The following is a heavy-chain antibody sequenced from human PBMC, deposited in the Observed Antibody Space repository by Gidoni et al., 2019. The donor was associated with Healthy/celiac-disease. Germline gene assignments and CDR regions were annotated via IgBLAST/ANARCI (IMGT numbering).Heavy chain of an antibody. CDR1: AFPFSSYG. Sequence: QVQLVESGGGVVPPGRSLRLSCAASAFPFSSYGMHWVRQAPGKGLEWVAVISYDGSNKYYADSVKGRFTISRDNSKNTLYLQMNSLRAEDTAVYYCAKGAKAGYYFDYWGQGTLVTVSS. CDR2: ISYDGSNK. J-gene: IGHJ4*02. CDR3: AKGAKAGYYFDY. D-gene: IGHD6-25*01. V-gene: IGHV3-30*18.